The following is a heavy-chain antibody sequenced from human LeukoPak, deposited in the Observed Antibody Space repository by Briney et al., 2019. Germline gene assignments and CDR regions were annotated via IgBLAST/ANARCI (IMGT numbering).Heavy chain of an antibody. V-gene: IGHV3-30-3*01. CDR2: ISYDGSNK. CDR1: GFTFSSYA. D-gene: IGHD1-26*01. CDR3: ARDPYGGGATLPTY. J-gene: IGHJ4*02. Sequence: GGSLRLSCAASGFTFSSYAMPWVRQAPGKGLEWVAVISYDGSNKYYADSVKGRFTISRDNSKNTLYLQMNSLRAEDTAVYYCARDPYGGGATLPTYWGQGTLVTVSS.